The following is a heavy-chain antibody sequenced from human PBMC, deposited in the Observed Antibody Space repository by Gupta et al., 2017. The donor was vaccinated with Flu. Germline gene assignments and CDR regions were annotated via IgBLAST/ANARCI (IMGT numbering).Heavy chain of an antibody. J-gene: IGHJ4*02. CDR3: AKSSADTAMAYAMVFDY. CDR1: GFTFSSYA. D-gene: IGHD5-18*01. Sequence: EVQLLESGGGLVQPGGSLRLSCAASGFTFSSYAMSWVRQAPGKGLEWVSAISGSGGSTYYADSVKGRFTISRDNSKNTLYLQMNSLRAEDTAVYYCAKSSADTAMAYAMVFDYWGQGTLVTVSS. V-gene: IGHV3-23*01. CDR2: ISGSGGST.